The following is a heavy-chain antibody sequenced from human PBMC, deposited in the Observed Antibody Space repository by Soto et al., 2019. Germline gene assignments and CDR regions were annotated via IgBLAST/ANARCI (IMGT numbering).Heavy chain of an antibody. CDR2: VSNSVSIT. CDR1: GFPFRDYA. D-gene: IGHD6-19*01. V-gene: IGHV3-23*01. Sequence: PWGSRRLSCAASGFPFRDYAMSWVRQAPGRGLEWVSGVSNSVSITYYADSVKGRFTISRDNSKNTVDLQMNSLRAEDTAVYYCAKSIAVAPGWHDRWGEGTQVTVSA. J-gene: IGHJ5*02. CDR3: AKSIAVAPGWHDR.